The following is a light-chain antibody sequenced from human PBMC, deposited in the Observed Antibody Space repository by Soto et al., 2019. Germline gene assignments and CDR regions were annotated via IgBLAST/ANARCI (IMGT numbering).Light chain of an antibody. Sequence: EIVLTQSPATLSLSPGNRATLSCRASQSGSGYLAWYQQKPGQAPRLLIYDASNRATGIPARFSGSGSGTDFTHTITSLEPEDFAVYYCQQRSNWPSTFGGGTKVEI. CDR3: QQRSNWPST. J-gene: IGKJ4*01. CDR2: DAS. CDR1: QSGSGY. V-gene: IGKV3-11*01.